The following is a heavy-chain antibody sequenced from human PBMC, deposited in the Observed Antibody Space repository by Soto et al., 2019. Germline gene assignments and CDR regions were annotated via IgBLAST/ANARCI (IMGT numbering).Heavy chain of an antibody. V-gene: IGHV3-30-3*01. CDR3: ARGIAVAGTGYIDY. D-gene: IGHD6-13*01. CDR2: ISDNGSNK. J-gene: IGHJ4*02. Sequence: GGSLRLSCAASGFTFSSYAMHWVRQAPGKGLEWLAFISDNGSNKYYADSVKGRFTISRDNGKNTLYLQMNSLRAEDTAVYYCARGIAVAGTGYIDYWGQGTLVTVSS. CDR1: GFTFSSYA.